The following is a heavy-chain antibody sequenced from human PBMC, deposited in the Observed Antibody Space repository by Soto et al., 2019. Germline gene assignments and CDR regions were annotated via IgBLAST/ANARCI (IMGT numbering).Heavy chain of an antibody. CDR1: GFTFDDYG. CDR2: INWNGGGT. J-gene: IGHJ3*01. Sequence: GGSLRLSCAASGFTFDDYGMSWVRQVPGKGLEWVCGINWNGGGTGFADSVKGRFTISRDNAKNSLYLQMNSLRAEDTALYHCARTIVARAASDAFAFWGQGTMVTVSS. CDR3: ARTIVARAASDAFAF. D-gene: IGHD6-6*01. V-gene: IGHV3-20*01.